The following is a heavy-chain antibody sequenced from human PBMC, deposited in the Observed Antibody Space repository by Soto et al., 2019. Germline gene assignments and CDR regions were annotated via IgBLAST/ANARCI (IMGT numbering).Heavy chain of an antibody. J-gene: IGHJ4*02. V-gene: IGHV1-2*02. Sequence: RASVKVSCKASGYTFTGYYMHWVRQAPGQGLEWMGWINPNSGGTNYAQKFQGRVTMTRDTSISTAYMELSRLRSDDTAVYYCASEEGGSYYGFFYYWGQGTLVTVSS. D-gene: IGHD1-26*01. CDR3: ASEEGGSYYGFFYY. CDR1: GYTFTGYY. CDR2: INPNSGGT.